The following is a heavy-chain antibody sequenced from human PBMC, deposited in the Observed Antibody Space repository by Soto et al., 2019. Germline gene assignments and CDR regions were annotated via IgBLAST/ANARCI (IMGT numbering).Heavy chain of an antibody. CDR2: ISAYNGNT. Sequence: ASVKVSCKASGCTFTSYGISWVRQAPGQGLEWMGWISAYNGNTNYAQKLQGRVAMTTDTSTSTAYMELRSLRSDDTAVYYCARSTIWFGELLYPHYGMDVWGQGTTVTVSS. D-gene: IGHD3-10*01. CDR1: GCTFTSYG. J-gene: IGHJ6*02. CDR3: ARSTIWFGELLYPHYGMDV. V-gene: IGHV1-18*04.